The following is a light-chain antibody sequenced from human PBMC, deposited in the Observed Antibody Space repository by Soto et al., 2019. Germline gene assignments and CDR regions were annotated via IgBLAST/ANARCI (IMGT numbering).Light chain of an antibody. Sequence: QSVLTQPASVSGSPGQSITISCTGASSDVGGCNYVSWYQQHPGKAPKLMIYDVSNRPSGVSNRFSGSKSGNTASLTISGLQAEDEADYYCSSYTSSSTLLYVFGTGTKVTVL. CDR1: SSDVGGCNY. CDR2: DVS. CDR3: SSYTSSSTLLYV. J-gene: IGLJ1*01. V-gene: IGLV2-14*01.